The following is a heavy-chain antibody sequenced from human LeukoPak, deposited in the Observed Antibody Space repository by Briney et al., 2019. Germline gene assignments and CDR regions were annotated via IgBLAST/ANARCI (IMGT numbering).Heavy chain of an antibody. CDR3: ARADILTGYYPFDY. V-gene: IGHV4-59*12. Sequence: SETLSLPCTVSGGPISSYYWSWLRQPPGKGLEWIGYIYYSGSTNYNPSLKSRVTISVDTSKNQFSLKLSSVTAADTAVYYCARADILTGYYPFDYWGQGTLVTVSS. D-gene: IGHD3-9*01. J-gene: IGHJ4*02. CDR2: IYYSGST. CDR1: GGPISSYY.